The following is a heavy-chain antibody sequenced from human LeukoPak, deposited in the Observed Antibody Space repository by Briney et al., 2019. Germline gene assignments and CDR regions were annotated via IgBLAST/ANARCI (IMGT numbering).Heavy chain of an antibody. CDR3: ARRDGYNFPDY. CDR1: GYTFTSYG. CDR2: ISAYNGNT. Sequence: ASVEVSRKASGYTFTSYGISWVRQAPRQGLEWMGWISAYNGNTNYAQKLQGRVTMTTDTSTSTAYMELRSLRSDDTAVYYCARRDGYNFPDYWGQGTLVTVSS. V-gene: IGHV1-18*01. D-gene: IGHD5-24*01. J-gene: IGHJ4*02.